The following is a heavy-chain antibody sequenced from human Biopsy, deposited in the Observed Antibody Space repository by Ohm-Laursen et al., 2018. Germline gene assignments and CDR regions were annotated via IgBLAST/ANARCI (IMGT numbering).Heavy chain of an antibody. J-gene: IGHJ4*02. CDR2: IIPMFGTA. CDR1: GYTFTTYG. CDR3: ARGPHSGSHSCFDY. Sequence: SVKVSCKTSGYTFTTYGLSWVRQAPGQGLEWMGGIIPMFGTANYAQMFQGRVTISADESTSTSYMELSSLTTEDTAIYYCARGPHSGSHSCFDYWGRGTLVTVSS. D-gene: IGHD1-26*01. V-gene: IGHV1-69*13.